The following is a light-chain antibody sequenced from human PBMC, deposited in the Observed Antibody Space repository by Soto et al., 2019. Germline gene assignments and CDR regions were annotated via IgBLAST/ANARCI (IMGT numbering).Light chain of an antibody. V-gene: IGKV3-11*01. CDR3: QKYDSSPRT. Sequence: EIVLTQSPATLSLSPGERATLSCRASQSVTWYLAWYQQKXGQAPRLLIYDATNRATCIPARFSGSGSGTDSNLTISRLEPEDFAVYYCQKYDSSPRTFGQGTKVDIK. CDR1: QSVTWY. J-gene: IGKJ1*01. CDR2: DAT.